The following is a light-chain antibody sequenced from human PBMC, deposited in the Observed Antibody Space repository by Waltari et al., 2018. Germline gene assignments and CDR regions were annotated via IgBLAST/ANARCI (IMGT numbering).Light chain of an antibody. CDR3: QKYGRVPAT. CDR2: DAS. J-gene: IGKJ1*01. CDR1: QSVGRT. Sequence: EIVLTQSPGTLSLSPGHRATLFCRASQSVGRTLAWYQQKPGQAPRLLIYDASTRATGIPDRCSATGSGTDFSLTISRLEPEDFAVYYCQKYGRVPATFGRGTTVEIK. V-gene: IGKV3-20*01.